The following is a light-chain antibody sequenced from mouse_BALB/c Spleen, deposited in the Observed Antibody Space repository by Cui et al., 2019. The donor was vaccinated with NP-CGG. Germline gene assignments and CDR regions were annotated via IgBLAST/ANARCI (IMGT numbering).Light chain of an antibody. CDR1: TGAVTTSNY. CDR2: GTN. J-gene: IGLJ1*01. V-gene: IGLV1*01. Sequence: QAVVTQYSSLTTSLGETVTLTGRSSTGAVTTSNYANWVQEKPDHLFTGLIGGTNNRVPGVPARFSGSLIGDKAALTIAGAQTEDEAIYFCALWYSNHWVFGGGTKLTVL. CDR3: ALWYSNHWV.